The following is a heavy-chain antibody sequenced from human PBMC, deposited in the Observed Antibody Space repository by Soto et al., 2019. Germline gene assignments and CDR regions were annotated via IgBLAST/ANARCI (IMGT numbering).Heavy chain of an antibody. D-gene: IGHD3-22*01. CDR2: IYYSGST. V-gene: IGHV4-59*08. Sequence: SETLSLSCTVSGGSISSYYWAWIRQPPGKGLEWIGYIYYSGSTNYNPSLKSRVTISVDTSKNQFSLKLDSVTAADTAVYYCARLGGYYQAFDSWGQGTLVTVSS. J-gene: IGHJ4*02. CDR1: GGSISSYY. CDR3: ARLGGYYQAFDS.